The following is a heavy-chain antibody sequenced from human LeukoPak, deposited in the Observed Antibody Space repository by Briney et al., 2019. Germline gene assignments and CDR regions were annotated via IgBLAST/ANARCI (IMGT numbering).Heavy chain of an antibody. J-gene: IGHJ4*02. CDR3: ARLGSSLEWLLSGGNGNRHFDY. V-gene: IGHV3-48*04. D-gene: IGHD3-3*01. CDR1: GFTFSSHS. Sequence: GGSLRLSCAASGFTFSSHSMNWVRQAPGKGLEWVSYISSTSSSIYYADSVKGRFTISRDNAKNSLYLQMNSLRAEDTAVYYCARLGSSLEWLLSGGNGNRHFDYWGQGTLVTVSS. CDR2: ISSTSSSI.